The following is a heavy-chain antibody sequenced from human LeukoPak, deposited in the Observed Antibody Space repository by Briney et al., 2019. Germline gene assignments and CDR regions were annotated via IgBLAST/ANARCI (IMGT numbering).Heavy chain of an antibody. CDR2: INPNSGGT. CDR1: GYTFTGYY. CDR3: ARDDNFQFDY. Sequence: ASVKVSCKAPGYTFTGYYMHWVRQAPGQGLEWMGWINPNSGGTNYAQKFQGRVTMTRDTSISTAHMVLSSLTFDDTAVYYCARDDNFQFDYWGQGTLATVSS. V-gene: IGHV1-2*02. J-gene: IGHJ4*02. D-gene: IGHD1-1*01.